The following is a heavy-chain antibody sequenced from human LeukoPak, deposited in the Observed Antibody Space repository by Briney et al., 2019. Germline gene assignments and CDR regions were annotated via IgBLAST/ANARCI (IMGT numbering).Heavy chain of an antibody. D-gene: IGHD6-19*01. J-gene: IGHJ4*02. Sequence: GGSLRLSCAASGFTFSSYEMNWVRQALGKGLEWVSYISSSGSTIYYADSVKGRFTISRDNAKNSLYLQMNSLRAEDTAVYYCAKSSSGWYGGFDYWGQGTLVTVSS. CDR3: AKSSSGWYGGFDY. CDR1: GFTFSSYE. V-gene: IGHV3-48*03. CDR2: ISSSGSTI.